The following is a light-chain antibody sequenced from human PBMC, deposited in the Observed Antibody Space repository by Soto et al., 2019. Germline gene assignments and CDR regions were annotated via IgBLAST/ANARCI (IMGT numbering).Light chain of an antibody. J-gene: IGKJ4*01. CDR2: DAS. V-gene: IGKV1-13*02. Sequence: AIQMTQSPSSLSASIGDTITISCRASQGISSALAWYQQKPGKAPKLLIYDASSLESGVPSRFSGSGSGTEFTLTISSLQPDDFATDYCQQYSSYSLTFGGGTKVDI. CDR3: QQYSSYSLT. CDR1: QGISSA.